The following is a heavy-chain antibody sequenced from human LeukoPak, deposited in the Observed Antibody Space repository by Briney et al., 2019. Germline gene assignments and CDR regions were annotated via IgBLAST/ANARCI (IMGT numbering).Heavy chain of an antibody. Sequence: GESLKISCKGSGYSFTSYWIGWVRQMPGKGLEWMGIIYPGDSDTRYSPSFQGQVTISADKSISTAYLQWSSLKASDTAMYYCARLSRGDYVWGSYRPSSWFDPWGQGTLVTVSS. CDR3: ARLSRGDYVWGSYRPSSWFDP. D-gene: IGHD3-16*02. CDR2: IYPGDSDT. V-gene: IGHV5-51*01. CDR1: GYSFTSYW. J-gene: IGHJ5*02.